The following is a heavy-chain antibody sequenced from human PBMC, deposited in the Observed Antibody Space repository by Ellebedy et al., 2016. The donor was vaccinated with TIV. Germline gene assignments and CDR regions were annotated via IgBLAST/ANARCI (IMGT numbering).Heavy chain of an antibody. CDR1: GFTFSDYE. CDR3: ARDYWGSYES. CDR2: AGNKAHSYTT. Sequence: PGGSLRLSCAASGFTFSDYEMAWVRQAPGKGLEWVGRAGNKAHSYTTTYAASVKGRFTISRDDSKSSLYLQMNSLKTEDTAVYYCARDYWGSYESWGQGTLVTVST. V-gene: IGHV3-72*01. J-gene: IGHJ5*02. D-gene: IGHD3-16*01.